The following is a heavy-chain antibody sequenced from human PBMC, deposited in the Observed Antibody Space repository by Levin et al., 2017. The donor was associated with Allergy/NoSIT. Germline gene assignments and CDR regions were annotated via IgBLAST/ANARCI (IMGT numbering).Heavy chain of an antibody. D-gene: IGHD3-10*01. CDR3: ARDLYYYGSGDAFDI. J-gene: IGHJ3*02. V-gene: IGHV1-69*04. Sequence: SVKVSCKASGGTFSSYAISWVRQAPGQGLEWMGRIIPILGIANYAQKFQGRVTITADKSTSTAYMELSSLRSEDTAVYYCARDLYYYGSGDAFDIWGQGTMVTVSS. CDR1: GGTFSSYA. CDR2: IIPILGIA.